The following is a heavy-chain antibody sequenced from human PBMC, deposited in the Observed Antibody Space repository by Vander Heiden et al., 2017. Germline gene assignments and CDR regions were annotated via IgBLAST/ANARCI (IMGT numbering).Heavy chain of an antibody. Sequence: QVQLQESGPGLVKPSQTLSLTCTVSGGSISRAGYYWSWIRQHPGKGLEWIGYIYYSGNTYYNPSLKSRVTMSVDTSKNQFSLKLTSVAAADTAVYYCATLLSAPMSFDYWGQGTLVTVSS. D-gene: IGHD1-26*01. CDR1: GGSISRAGYY. CDR3: ATLLSAPMSFDY. J-gene: IGHJ4*02. CDR2: IYYSGNT. V-gene: IGHV4-31*03.